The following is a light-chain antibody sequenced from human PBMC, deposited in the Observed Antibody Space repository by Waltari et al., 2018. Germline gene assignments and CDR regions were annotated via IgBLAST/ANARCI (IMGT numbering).Light chain of an antibody. V-gene: IGLV2-14*03. Sequence: QSALTQPASVSGSPGQSITISCTGTSSDVGGYNYVSWYQQHPGKAPKLMIYDVSNPPLGVSNRFSGSKSGNTASLTISGLQAEDDAEYYCSSYTSSSTLGVVFGGGTKLTVL. CDR1: SSDVGGYNY. CDR3: SSYTSSSTLGVV. CDR2: DVS. J-gene: IGLJ2*01.